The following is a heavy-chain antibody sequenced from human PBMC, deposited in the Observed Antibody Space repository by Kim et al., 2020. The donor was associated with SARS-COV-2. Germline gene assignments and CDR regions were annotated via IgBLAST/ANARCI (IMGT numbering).Heavy chain of an antibody. CDR1: GFTFSSYS. V-gene: IGHV3-21*01. D-gene: IGHD3-9*01. CDR2: ISSSSSYI. CDR3: AREDAGYLFDY. Sequence: GGSLRLSCAASGFTFSSYSMNWVRQAPGKGLEWVSSISSSSSYIYYADSVKGRFTISRDNAKNSLYLQMNSLRAEDTAVYYCAREDAGYLFDYWGQGTLVTVSS. J-gene: IGHJ4*02.